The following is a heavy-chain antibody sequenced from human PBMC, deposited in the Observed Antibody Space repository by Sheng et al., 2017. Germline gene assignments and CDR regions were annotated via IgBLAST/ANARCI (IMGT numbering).Heavy chain of an antibody. CDR1: GGSISSSSYY. V-gene: IGHV4-39*07. D-gene: IGHD2-21*02. J-gene: IGHJ4*02. CDR2: IYYSGST. CDR3: ARDFPTPLTYCGGDCYSRFDY. Sequence: QLQLQESGPGLVKPSETLSLTCTVSGGSISSSSYYWGWIRQPPGKGLEWIGSIYYSGSTYYNPSLKSRVTISVDTSKNQFSLKLSSVTAADTAVYYCARDFPTPLTYCGGDCYSRFDYWGQGTLVTVSS.